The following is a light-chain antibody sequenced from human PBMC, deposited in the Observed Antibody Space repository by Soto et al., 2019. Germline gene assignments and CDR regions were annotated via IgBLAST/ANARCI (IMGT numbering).Light chain of an antibody. CDR1: QRMTRW. J-gene: IGKJ1*01. CDR2: DAS. CDR3: QQYTENSGT. V-gene: IGKV1-5*01. Sequence: DIQMTQSPSSLSASVGDRVTITCRASQRMTRWLAWYQQKPGKAPKVLIYDASSLESGVPSRFSGSESGTEFTLTISSLQPDDIATYYCQQYTENSGTFGQGTKVDIK.